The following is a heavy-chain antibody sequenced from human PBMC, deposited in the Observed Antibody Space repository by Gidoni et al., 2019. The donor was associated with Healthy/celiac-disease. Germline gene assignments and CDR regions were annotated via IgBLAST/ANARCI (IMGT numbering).Heavy chain of an antibody. CDR2: ISPILVTA. J-gene: IGHJ3*02. Sequence: QVQLVQSGAEVKKPGSSVKVSCKASGGTFSSYTISWVRQAPGQGLEWMGRISPILVTATDTREFQAGVTIAADKPPGPAYVEWGSLRSECTSGYCGAGEGGGPSMVRGRMRHAFDIWGQGTMVTVSS. D-gene: IGHD3-10*01. CDR3: AGEGGGPSMVRGRMRHAFDI. CDR1: GGTFSSYT. V-gene: IGHV1-69*08.